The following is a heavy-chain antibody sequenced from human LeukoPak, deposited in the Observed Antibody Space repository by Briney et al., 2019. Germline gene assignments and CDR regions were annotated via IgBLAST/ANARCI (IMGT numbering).Heavy chain of an antibody. D-gene: IGHD3-22*01. V-gene: IGHV1-2*02. Sequence: ASVKVSCKASGYTFTSYDINWVRQATGQGLEWMGWMNPNSGGTNYAQKFQGRVTMTRDTSISTAYMELSRLRSDDTAVYYCARVPTMIVVKDAFDIWGQGTMVTVSS. J-gene: IGHJ3*02. CDR2: MNPNSGGT. CDR3: ARVPTMIVVKDAFDI. CDR1: GYTFTSYD.